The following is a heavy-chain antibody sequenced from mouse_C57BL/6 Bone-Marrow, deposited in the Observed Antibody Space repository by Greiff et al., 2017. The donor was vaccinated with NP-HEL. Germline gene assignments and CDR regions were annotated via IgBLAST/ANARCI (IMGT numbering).Heavy chain of an antibody. D-gene: IGHD1-1*01. V-gene: IGHV1-64*01. J-gene: IGHJ2*01. CDR2: IHPNSGST. Sequence: VQLQQPGAELVKPGASVKLSCKASGYTFTSYWMHWVKQRPGQGLEWIGMIHPNSGSTNYNEKFKSKATLTVDKSSSTAYMQLSSLTSEDSAVYYCARWHYGSSYDDWGQGTTLTVSS. CDR3: ARWHYGSSYDD. CDR1: GYTFTSYW.